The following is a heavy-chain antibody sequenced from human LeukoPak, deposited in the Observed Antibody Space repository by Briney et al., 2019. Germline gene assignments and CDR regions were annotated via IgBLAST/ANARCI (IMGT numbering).Heavy chain of an antibody. J-gene: IGHJ4*02. V-gene: IGHV3-43*01. CDR2: ISWDGGST. CDR1: GFTFDDYT. D-gene: IGHD6-13*01. CDR3: AKDIGYSSPILDY. Sequence: PGGSPRLSCAASGFTFDDYTMHWVRQAPGKGLEWVSLISWDGGSTYYADSVKGRFTISRDNSKNSLYLQMNSLRTEDTALYYCAKDIGYSSPILDYWGQGTLVTVSS.